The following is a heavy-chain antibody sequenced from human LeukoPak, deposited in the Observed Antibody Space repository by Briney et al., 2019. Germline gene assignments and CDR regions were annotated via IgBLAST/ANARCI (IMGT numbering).Heavy chain of an antibody. CDR2: INPNSGGR. Sequence: ASVTVSFKSSGYIFTVYYMDWVRQPPGQGLELMGWINPNSGGRNYAQNFPGRVTMTRDTSISTAYMELSRLRSGDTAVYYCAKTDGSGSYYYYGMDVWGQGTTVTVSS. CDR1: GYIFTVYY. J-gene: IGHJ6*02. V-gene: IGHV1-2*02. CDR3: AKTDGSGSYYYYGMDV. D-gene: IGHD3-10*01.